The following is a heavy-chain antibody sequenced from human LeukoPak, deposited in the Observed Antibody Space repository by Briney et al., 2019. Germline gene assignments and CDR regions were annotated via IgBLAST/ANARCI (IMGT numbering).Heavy chain of an antibody. Sequence: SETLSLTCTVSGYSISSGYLWGWIRQPPGKGLGWIGSIDVSGSSYYNPSLKSRVTISVDTSRNQFSLKLSSVTAADTAVYYCARVGRGGYRSGYYPRDSWGQGTLVTVSS. V-gene: IGHV4-38-2*02. J-gene: IGHJ4*02. CDR3: ARVGRGGYRSGYYPRDS. CDR1: GYSISSGYL. CDR2: IDVSGSS. D-gene: IGHD3-22*01.